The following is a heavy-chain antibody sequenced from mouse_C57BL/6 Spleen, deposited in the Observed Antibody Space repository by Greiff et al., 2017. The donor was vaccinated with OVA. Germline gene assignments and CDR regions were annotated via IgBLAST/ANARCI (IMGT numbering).Heavy chain of an antibody. CDR1: GFTFSDYG. D-gene: IGHD1-1*01. V-gene: IGHV5-17*01. J-gene: IGHJ3*01. Sequence: DVMLVESGGGLVKPGGSLKLSCAASGFTFSDYGMHWVRQAPEKGLEWVAYISSGSGTIYYADTVKGRFTISRDNAKNTLFLQMTSQRSAETAMYYCAIYGSSLFAYWGQGTLVTVSA. CDR2: ISSGSGTI. CDR3: AIYGSSLFAY.